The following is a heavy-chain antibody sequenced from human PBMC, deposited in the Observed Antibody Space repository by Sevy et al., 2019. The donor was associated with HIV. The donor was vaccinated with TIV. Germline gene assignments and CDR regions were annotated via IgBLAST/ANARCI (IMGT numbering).Heavy chain of an antibody. CDR3: AGRRVGDFWSGSVRGPWAGGPLFDY. CDR2: ISHTSESS. J-gene: IGHJ4*02. Sequence: GGSLRLSCAASGFTLSSYAMSWVRHSPGKGLEWVSTISHTSESSNYADSVKGRFTISRDNSKNTLYLQMNSLRVEDTAVYYCAGRRVGDFWSGSVRGPWAGGPLFDYWGQGTLVTVSS. V-gene: IGHV3-23*01. CDR1: GFTLSSYA. D-gene: IGHD3-3*01.